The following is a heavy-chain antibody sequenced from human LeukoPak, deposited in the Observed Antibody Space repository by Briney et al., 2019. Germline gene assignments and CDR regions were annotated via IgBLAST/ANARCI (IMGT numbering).Heavy chain of an antibody. CDR3: ARGYYGSGSYYKGNYFDY. Sequence: SETLSLTCAVSRYSISSGYNWDWIRPSPGKGLEWIGSISHSGSTYYNPSLKSRVTISVDTSKNEFSLNLSSVTAADTAVYYCARGYYGSGSYYKGNYFDYWGRGTLVTVSS. CDR1: RYSISSGYN. J-gene: IGHJ4*02. V-gene: IGHV4-38-2*01. CDR2: ISHSGST. D-gene: IGHD3-10*01.